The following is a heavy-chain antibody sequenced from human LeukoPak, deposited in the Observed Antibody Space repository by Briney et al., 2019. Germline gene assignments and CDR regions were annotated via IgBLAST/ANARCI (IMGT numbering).Heavy chain of an antibody. V-gene: IGHV3-74*01. Sequence: GGSLRLSCAASGFTFSRYWMHWVRQAPGKGRVWVSRINSDGSFTTYADSVEGRFTISRDNAKNTLYLQMNSLRADDTAVYYCARDPNYDSSGYPFDYWGQGTLVTVSS. CDR3: ARDPNYDSSGYPFDY. CDR1: GFTFSRYW. D-gene: IGHD3-22*01. J-gene: IGHJ4*02. CDR2: INSDGSFT.